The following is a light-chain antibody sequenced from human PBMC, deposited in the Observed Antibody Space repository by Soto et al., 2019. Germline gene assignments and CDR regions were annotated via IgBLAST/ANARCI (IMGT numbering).Light chain of an antibody. CDR2: QTS. CDR1: QTINNW. V-gene: IGKV1-5*03. CDR3: QQYCSYNT. Sequence: DIQMTQSPSTLSASVGDRITITCRASQTINNWLAWSQQKPVKYPKLLISQTSSVESGVPSRFSGSRSRTEFSLSNSSLQPDDFANYYCQQYCSYNTVGGGSKVEIK. J-gene: IGKJ4*01.